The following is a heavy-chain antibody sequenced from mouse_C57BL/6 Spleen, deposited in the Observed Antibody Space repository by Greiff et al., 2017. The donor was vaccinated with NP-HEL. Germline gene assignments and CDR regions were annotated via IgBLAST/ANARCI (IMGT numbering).Heavy chain of an antibody. V-gene: IGHV7-3*01. Sequence: EVHLVESGGGLVQPGGSLSLSCAASGFTFTDYYMSWVRQPPGKALEWLGFIRNKAYGYITAYCASVKGRFTITSYNSQSILYLQMNARRAEDSATYYCARSPRNWYFDVWGTGTTVTVSS. CDR3: ARSPRNWYFDV. CDR2: IRNKAYGYIT. CDR1: GFTFTDYY. J-gene: IGHJ1*03.